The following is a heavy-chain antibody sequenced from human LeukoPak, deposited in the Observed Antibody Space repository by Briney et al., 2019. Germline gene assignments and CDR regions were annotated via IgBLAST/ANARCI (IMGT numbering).Heavy chain of an antibody. CDR1: GFSFTNYA. CDR3: AKTSYLYGYFDY. V-gene: IGHV3-23*01. J-gene: IGHJ4*02. Sequence: PGGSLRLSCAASGFSFTNYAMSWVRQAPGKGLECVSGVSGSGGATYYADSVKGRFIISRDNSKNTLYLQMDSLRDEDSAIYYCAKTSYLYGYFDYWGQGTLVTVSS. CDR2: VSGSGGAT. D-gene: IGHD2/OR15-2a*01.